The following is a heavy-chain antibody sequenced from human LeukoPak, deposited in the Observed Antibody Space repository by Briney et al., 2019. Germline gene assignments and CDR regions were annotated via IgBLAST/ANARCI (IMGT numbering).Heavy chain of an antibody. Sequence: SGGSLRLSCTASGLSISNYAMSWVRQAPGKGLEWIARSRNKANSYTTEYAASVRGRFTISRDESKNSLYLQMNSLKTKDTAVYYCVRGYNSFDSWGQGTLVTVSS. D-gene: IGHD1-1*01. CDR2: SRNKANSYTT. J-gene: IGHJ4*02. V-gene: IGHV3-72*01. CDR1: GLSISNYA. CDR3: VRGYNSFDS.